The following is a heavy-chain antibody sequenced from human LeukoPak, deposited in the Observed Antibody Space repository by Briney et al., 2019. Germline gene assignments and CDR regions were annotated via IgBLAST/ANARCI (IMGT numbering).Heavy chain of an antibody. V-gene: IGHV1-69*13. Sequence: SVKVSCKASGGTFSSYAISWVRQAPGQGLEWMGGIIPIFGTANYAQKFQGRVTITADESTSTAYMELSSLRSEDTAVYYCASHVAAPSSFDYWGQGTLVTVSS. D-gene: IGHD2-15*01. J-gene: IGHJ4*02. CDR2: IIPIFGTA. CDR3: ASHVAAPSSFDY. CDR1: GGTFSSYA.